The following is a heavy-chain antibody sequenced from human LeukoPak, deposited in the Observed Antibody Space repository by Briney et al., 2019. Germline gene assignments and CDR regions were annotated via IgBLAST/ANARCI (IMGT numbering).Heavy chain of an antibody. D-gene: IGHD3-9*01. Sequence: GRSLRLSCAASGFTFSSYGMHWVRQAPGKGLEWVAVIWYDGSNKYYADSVKGRFTISRDNSKNTLYLQMNSLRAEDTAVYYCAKWGDYDVLTGYYVSDYWGQGTLVTVSS. CDR2: IWYDGSNK. CDR3: AKWGDYDVLTGYYVSDY. CDR1: GFTFSSYG. J-gene: IGHJ4*02. V-gene: IGHV3-33*06.